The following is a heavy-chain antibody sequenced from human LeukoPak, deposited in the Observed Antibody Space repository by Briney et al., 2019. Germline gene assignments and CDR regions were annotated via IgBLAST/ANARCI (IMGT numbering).Heavy chain of an antibody. CDR2: ISSSGSTI. Sequence: GGSLRLSCAASGFTFSDYYMSWIRQAPGKGLEWVSYISSSGSTIYYADSVKGRFTISRDNAKNSLYLQMNSLRAEDTAVYYCARDGEGYCSSTSCYGYYYYYGMDVWGQGTTVTVSS. D-gene: IGHD2-2*01. CDR3: ARDGEGYCSSTSCYGYYYYYGMDV. J-gene: IGHJ6*02. CDR1: GFTFSDYY. V-gene: IGHV3-11*04.